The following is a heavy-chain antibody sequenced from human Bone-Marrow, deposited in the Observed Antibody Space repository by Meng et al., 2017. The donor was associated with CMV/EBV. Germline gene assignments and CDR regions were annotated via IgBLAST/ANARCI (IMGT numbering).Heavy chain of an antibody. D-gene: IGHD3-3*01. V-gene: IGHV1-2*02. CDR3: AREWVRRRFLEWFKWFDP. Sequence: ASVKVSCKASGYTFTGYYMHWVRQAPGQGLEWMGWINPNSGGTNYAQKFQGRVTMTRDTSISTAYMELSRLRSGDTAAYYCAREWVRRRFLEWFKWFDPWGQGTLVTVSS. J-gene: IGHJ5*02. CDR1: GYTFTGYY. CDR2: INPNSGGT.